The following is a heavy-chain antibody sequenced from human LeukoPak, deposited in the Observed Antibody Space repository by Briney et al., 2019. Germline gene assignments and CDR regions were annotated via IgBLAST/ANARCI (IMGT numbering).Heavy chain of an antibody. CDR1: GGTFSSYA. CDR3: ARKGHYDSSGYYLDY. D-gene: IGHD3-22*01. CDR2: IIPIFGTA. J-gene: IGHJ4*02. V-gene: IGHV1-69*13. Sequence: ASVKVSCKASGGTFSSYAISWVRQAPGQGLEWMGGIIPIFGTANYAQKFQGRVTITADESTSTAYMELSSLRSEDTAVYYCARKGHYDSSGYYLDYWGQGTLVTVSS.